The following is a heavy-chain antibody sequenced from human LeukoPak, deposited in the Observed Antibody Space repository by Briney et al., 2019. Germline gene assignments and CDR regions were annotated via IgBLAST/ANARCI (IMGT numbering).Heavy chain of an antibody. CDR3: ARRKDWYFDL. Sequence: GESLKIACQGSGYRFTSYWIGWVRQVPGQGLEWLGIIYPGDSNTRYSPSLQGQVTISADDSINTAYLQWRSLTASDTAIYYCARRKDWYFDLWGPGTLVTVSS. J-gene: IGHJ2*01. CDR2: IYPGDSNT. V-gene: IGHV5-51*01. D-gene: IGHD1-14*01. CDR1: GYRFTSYW.